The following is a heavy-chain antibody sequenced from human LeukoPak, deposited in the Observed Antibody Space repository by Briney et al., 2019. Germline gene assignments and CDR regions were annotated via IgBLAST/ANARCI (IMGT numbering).Heavy chain of an antibody. V-gene: IGHV4-59*01. CDR3: ARGLTLFDP. D-gene: IGHD1-20*01. CDR1: GGSISSYY. CDR2: IYYSGST. Sequence: SETLSLTCIVSGGSISSYYWSWVRQPPGKGLEWIGYIYYSGSTNYNPSFKSRVTISIDKSKNQFSLKLSSVTATDTGVYYCARGLTLFDPWGQGTLVTVSS. J-gene: IGHJ5*02.